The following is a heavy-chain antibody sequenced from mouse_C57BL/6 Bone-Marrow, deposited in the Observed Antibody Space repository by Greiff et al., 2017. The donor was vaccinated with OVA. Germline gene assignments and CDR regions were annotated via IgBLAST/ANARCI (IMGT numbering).Heavy chain of an antibody. CDR3: ARRGNWDVRYFDV. Sequence: QVQLQQSGAELVRPGTSVKVSCKASGYAFTNYLIEWVKQRPGQGLEWIGVINPGSGGTNYNEKFKGKATLTADKSSSTAYMQLSSLTSEDSAVYFCARRGNWDVRYFDVWGTGTTVTVSS. D-gene: IGHD4-1*01. V-gene: IGHV1-54*01. CDR1: GYAFTNYL. J-gene: IGHJ1*03. CDR2: INPGSGGT.